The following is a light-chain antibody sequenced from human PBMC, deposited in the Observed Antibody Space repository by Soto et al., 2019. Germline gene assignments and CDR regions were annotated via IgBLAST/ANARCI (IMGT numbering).Light chain of an antibody. J-gene: IGLJ1*01. CDR1: SSDVGGYNY. Sequence: QSALTQPASVSGSPGQSITISCSGTSSDVGGYNYVSWYQQHPGKAPKLMIYEVSNRPLGVSNRFSGSKSGNTASLTISGLQAEDEADYYCTSYTSSSTLDVFRTGTKLTVL. CDR3: TSYTSSSTLDV. CDR2: EVS. V-gene: IGLV2-14*01.